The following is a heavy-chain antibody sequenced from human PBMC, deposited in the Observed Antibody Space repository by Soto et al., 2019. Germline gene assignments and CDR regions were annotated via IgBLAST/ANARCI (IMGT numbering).Heavy chain of an antibody. V-gene: IGHV1-69*01. J-gene: IGHJ6*02. CDR3: ARSQGSSTSLEIYYYYYYGMDV. D-gene: IGHD2-2*01. Sequence: QVQLVQSGAEVKKPGSSVKVSCKASGDTFSSYAISWVRQAPEQGLEWMGGIIPISGTANYAQKFQGRVTITADESTSTAYMELSSLRSEDTAVYYCARSQGSSTSLEIYYYYYYGMDVWGQGTTVTVSS. CDR2: IIPISGTA. CDR1: GDTFSSYA.